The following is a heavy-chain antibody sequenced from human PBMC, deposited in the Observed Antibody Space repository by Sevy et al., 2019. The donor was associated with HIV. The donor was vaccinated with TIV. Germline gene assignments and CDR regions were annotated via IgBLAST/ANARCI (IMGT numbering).Heavy chain of an antibody. D-gene: IGHD3-10*01. CDR2: ISSSSSTI. CDR1: GFTFSTYS. V-gene: IGHV3-48*01. Sequence: GGSLRLSCAASGFTFSTYSMNWVRQAPGKGLEWVSYISSSSSTIYYADSVRGRFTISRGNAKNSLYLQMNSLRADDTAVYYCARVPSTGMHGMDFWGQGTTVTVSS. J-gene: IGHJ6*02. CDR3: ARVPSTGMHGMDF.